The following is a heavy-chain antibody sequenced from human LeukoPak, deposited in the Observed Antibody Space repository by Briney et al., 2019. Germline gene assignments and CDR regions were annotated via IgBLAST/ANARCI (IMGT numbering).Heavy chain of an antibody. D-gene: IGHD1-26*01. CDR2: IGTAGDT. CDR1: GFAFNTYD. CDR3: ARGTVGAGVFDA. J-gene: IGHJ3*01. Sequence: GGSLRLSCAASGFAFNTYDMHWVRQAVGKGPEWVAGIGTAGDTYYLDSVKGRFTISRENGKNSLYLQMNSLRVGDTAVYYCARGTVGAGVFDAWGQGTLVTVS. V-gene: IGHV3-13*01.